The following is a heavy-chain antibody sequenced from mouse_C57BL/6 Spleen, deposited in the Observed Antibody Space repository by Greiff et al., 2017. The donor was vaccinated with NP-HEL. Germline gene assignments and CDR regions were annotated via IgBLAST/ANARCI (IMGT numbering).Heavy chain of an antibody. CDR1: GYTFTSYW. Sequence: VQLQQSGAELVKPGASVKMSCKASGYTFTSYWITWVKQRPGQGLEWIGDIYPGSGSTNYTEKFKSKATLTVDTSSSTAYMQLSSLTSEDSAVYYCARSADYYGSSSCAYWGQGTLVTVSA. CDR2: IYPGSGST. J-gene: IGHJ3*01. D-gene: IGHD1-1*01. V-gene: IGHV1-55*01. CDR3: ARSADYYGSSSCAY.